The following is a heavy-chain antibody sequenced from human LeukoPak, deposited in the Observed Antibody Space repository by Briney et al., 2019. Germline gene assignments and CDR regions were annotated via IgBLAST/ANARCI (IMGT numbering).Heavy chain of an antibody. Sequence: ASVKVSCKASGYSFTSHYMHWVRQAPGQGLEWLGLINPSGSSTLYAQKFQGRVTMTRNTSISTAYMELSSLRSEDTAVYYCARVFSPFRGAPRRGQYYYYMDVWGKGTTVTISS. CDR3: ARVFSPFRGAPRRGQYYYYMDV. CDR2: INPSGSST. V-gene: IGHV1-46*01. D-gene: IGHD3-10*01. CDR1: GYSFTSHY. J-gene: IGHJ6*03.